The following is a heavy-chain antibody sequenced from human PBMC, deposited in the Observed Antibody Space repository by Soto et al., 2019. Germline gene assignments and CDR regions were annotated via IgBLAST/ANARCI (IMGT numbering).Heavy chain of an antibody. Sequence: QVQPVQSGAEVKKPGASVKISCKASGHTFTGYYRHWVRQSPGQGLEWMGWINHNSAGTDYGQKVQFRVTMTSDTYTITVYMELTRPRSADTAVYYCARRKAIDAEIYSWFAPWGQGTLVTVSS. D-gene: IGHD2-2*01. J-gene: IGHJ5*02. CDR3: ARRKAIDAEIYSWFAP. V-gene: IGHV1-2*02. CDR1: GHTFTGYY. CDR2: INHNSAGT.